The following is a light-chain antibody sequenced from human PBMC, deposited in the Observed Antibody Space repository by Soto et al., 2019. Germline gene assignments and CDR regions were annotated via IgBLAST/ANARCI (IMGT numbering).Light chain of an antibody. CDR2: DTS. V-gene: IGKV3-11*01. J-gene: IGKJ1*01. Sequence: PGERATLSCRASQTVSSKLAWYQHKPGQAPRLLIYDTSNRATGIPARFSGSGSGTDFTLTISSLEPEDFAVYYCHQRKSWPRTFGQGTKVDIK. CDR3: HQRKSWPRT. CDR1: QTVSSK.